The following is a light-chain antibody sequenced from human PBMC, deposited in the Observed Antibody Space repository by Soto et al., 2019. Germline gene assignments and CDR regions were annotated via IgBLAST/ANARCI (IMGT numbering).Light chain of an antibody. CDR1: NIGSKS. J-gene: IGLJ2*01. CDR2: YDS. V-gene: IGLV3-21*04. Sequence: SYELTQPPSVSVAPGKTARITCGGNNIGSKSVHWYQQKPGQAPVLVIYYDSDRPSGIPERFSGSNSGNTATLTISRVEAGNEADYYCRLWDSSSDHLFGGGTKLTVL. CDR3: RLWDSSSDHL.